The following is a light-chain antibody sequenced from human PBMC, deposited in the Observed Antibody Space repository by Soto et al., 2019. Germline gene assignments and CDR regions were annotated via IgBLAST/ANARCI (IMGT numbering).Light chain of an antibody. CDR3: QQYGSSGT. Sequence: VWTQSPEPLSLSPGERATLSCRASQSVSSSYLAWYQQKPGQAPRLLIYGASNRATGIPDRFSGSGSGTDFTLTISRLEPEDFAVYYCQQYGSSGTVGQGSKVDIK. CDR1: QSVSSSY. CDR2: GAS. V-gene: IGKV3-20*01. J-gene: IGKJ1*01.